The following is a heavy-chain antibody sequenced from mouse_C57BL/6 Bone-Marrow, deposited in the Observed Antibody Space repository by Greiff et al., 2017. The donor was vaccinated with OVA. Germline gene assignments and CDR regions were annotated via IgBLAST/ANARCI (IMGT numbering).Heavy chain of an antibody. CDR3: ARSLYYYGSSSFAY. CDR1: GYSFTGYF. CDR2: INPYNGDT. D-gene: IGHD1-1*01. J-gene: IGHJ3*01. V-gene: IGHV1-20*01. Sequence: EVQGVESGPELVKPGDSVKISCKASGYSFTGYFMNWVMQSHGKSLEWIGRINPYNGDTFYNQKFKGKATLTVDKSSSTAHMELRSLTSEDSAVYYCARSLYYYGSSSFAYWGQGTLVTVSA.